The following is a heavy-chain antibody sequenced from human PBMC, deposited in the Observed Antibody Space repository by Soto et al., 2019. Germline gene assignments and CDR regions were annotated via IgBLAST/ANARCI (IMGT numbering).Heavy chain of an antibody. Sequence: SETLSLTCTVSGGSISSGGYYWSWIRKHPGKGLEWIGYIYYSGSTYYNPSLKSRVTISVDTSKNQFSLKLSSVTAAARAVYYCARGGVSREGFEPWGQGTLVTVSS. D-gene: IGHD1-26*01. CDR1: GGSISSGGYY. CDR2: IYYSGST. CDR3: ARGGVSREGFEP. V-gene: IGHV4-31*03. J-gene: IGHJ5*02.